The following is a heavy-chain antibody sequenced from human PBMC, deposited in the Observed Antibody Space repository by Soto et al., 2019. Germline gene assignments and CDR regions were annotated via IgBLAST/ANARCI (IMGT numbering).Heavy chain of an antibody. J-gene: IGHJ3*02. CDR1: GGSISSGGYY. Sequence: LSLTCTVSGGSISSGGYYWSWIRQHPGKGLEWIGYIYYSGSTYYNPSLKSRVTISVDTSKNQFSLKLSSVTAADTAVYYCARYYDILPGHDAFDIWGQGTMVTVSS. CDR2: IYYSGST. V-gene: IGHV4-31*03. D-gene: IGHD3-9*01. CDR3: ARYYDILPGHDAFDI.